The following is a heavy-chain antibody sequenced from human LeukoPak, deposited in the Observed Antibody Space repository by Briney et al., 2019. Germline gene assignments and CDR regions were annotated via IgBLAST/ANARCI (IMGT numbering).Heavy chain of an antibody. V-gene: IGHV4-59*08. CDR3: ARLLWFGELFSAFDI. J-gene: IGHJ3*02. D-gene: IGHD3-10*01. CDR2: IYYSGST. Sequence: PSDTLSLTCTLSGGSLTRDYSNSVRQPPKNGLEWLVFIYYSGSTNYNPSLKSRVTVSVDTTKNQFSLKLSSVTAADTAVYYCARLLWFGELFSAFDIWGQGTMVTVSS. CDR1: GGSLTRDY.